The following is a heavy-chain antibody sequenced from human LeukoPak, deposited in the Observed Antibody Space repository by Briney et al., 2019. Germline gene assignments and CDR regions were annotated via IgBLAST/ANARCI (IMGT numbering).Heavy chain of an antibody. Sequence: PSETLSLTCTVSGSSISSYYWSWIRQPPGKGLEWIGYIYYSGSTNYNPSLKSRVTISVDTSKNQFSLKLSSVTAADTAVYYCARYSTGWGAFDYWGQGTLVTVSS. V-gene: IGHV4-59*01. CDR1: GSSISSYY. CDR2: IYYSGST. J-gene: IGHJ4*02. CDR3: ARYSTGWGAFDY. D-gene: IGHD3-16*01.